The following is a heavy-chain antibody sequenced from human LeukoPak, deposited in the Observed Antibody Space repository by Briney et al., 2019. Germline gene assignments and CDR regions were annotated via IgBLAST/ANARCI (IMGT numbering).Heavy chain of an antibody. CDR3: ARDRQLRGARIYWFDP. Sequence: SVKVSCKASGYTLTSYGISWVRQAPGQGLEWMGGIIPIFGTANYAQKFQGRVTITADESTSTAYMELSSLRSEDTAVYYCARDRQLRGARIYWFDPWGQGTLVTVSS. J-gene: IGHJ5*02. CDR1: GYTLTSYG. D-gene: IGHD1-26*01. V-gene: IGHV1-69*13. CDR2: IIPIFGTA.